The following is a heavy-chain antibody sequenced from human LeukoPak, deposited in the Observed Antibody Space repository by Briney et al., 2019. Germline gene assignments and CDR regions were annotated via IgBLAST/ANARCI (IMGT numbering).Heavy chain of an antibody. J-gene: IGHJ5*02. Sequence: PSETLSLTCTVSGGSISSYFWSWIRQPPGKGLEWIGYIYYSGSTNYNPSLKSRVTTSVHTSKNRFSLKLSSVTAADTAVYYCARHLIREDYSSSSIRFDPWGRGTLVTVS. V-gene: IGHV4-59*08. CDR3: ARHLIREDYSSSSIRFDP. CDR1: GGSISSYF. CDR2: IYYSGST. D-gene: IGHD6-6*01.